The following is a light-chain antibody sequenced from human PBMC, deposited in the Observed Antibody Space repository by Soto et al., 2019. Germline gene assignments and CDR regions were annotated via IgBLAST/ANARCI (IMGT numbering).Light chain of an antibody. J-gene: IGKJ4*01. CDR1: QTIISC. CDR3: QQSYSTPLT. Sequence: DIQMTQSPSTLSGSVGDRVSITCRASQTIISCLAWYQQKPWKAPKLLIYAASSLQSGVPSRFSCSGSGTDFTLTISSLQPEDFATYYCQQSYSTPLTFGGGTKVGIK. CDR2: AAS. V-gene: IGKV1-39*01.